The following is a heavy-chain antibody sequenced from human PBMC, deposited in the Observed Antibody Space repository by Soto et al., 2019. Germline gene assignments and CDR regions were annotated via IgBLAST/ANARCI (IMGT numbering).Heavy chain of an antibody. CDR1: GFTFSSYE. V-gene: IGHV3-48*03. Sequence: GGSLSLSCTASGFTFSSYEMNWVRQAPGKGLEWVSHISNSGSVIDYADSVKGRFTTSRDNARNSLYLQMDTLRAEDTAVYYCARDMGFGEVTYQYGMDVWGQGTTVTVSS. D-gene: IGHD3-10*01. CDR2: ISNSGSVI. CDR3: ARDMGFGEVTYQYGMDV. J-gene: IGHJ6*02.